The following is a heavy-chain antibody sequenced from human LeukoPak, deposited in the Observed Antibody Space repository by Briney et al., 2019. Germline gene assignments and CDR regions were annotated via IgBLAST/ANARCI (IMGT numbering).Heavy chain of an antibody. CDR2: ISSSGSTI. Sequence: GGSLRLSCAASGFTFSSYEMNWVRQAPGKGLEWVSYISSSGSTIYYADSVKGRFTISRDNAKNSLYLQMNSLRAEDTAVYYCTSGLSVRRSNNTPVDYWGQGTLVTVSS. CDR1: GFTFSSYE. J-gene: IGHJ4*02. D-gene: IGHD1-1*01. CDR3: TSGLSVRRSNNTPVDY. V-gene: IGHV3-48*03.